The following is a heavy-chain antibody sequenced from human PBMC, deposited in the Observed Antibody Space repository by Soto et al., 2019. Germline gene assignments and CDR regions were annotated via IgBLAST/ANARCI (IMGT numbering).Heavy chain of an antibody. V-gene: IGHV3-49*04. Sequence: GGSLRLSCSVSGFTIGDYSVNWARQTPGKGLEWVGFIRSKAYGGTPEYAASVKDRFSISRDDYKTIAYRQMNSLKTEDTAVYYCGRSFLSGHAYWGQGTLVTVSS. CDR1: GFTIGDYS. D-gene: IGHD3-3*01. CDR2: IRSKAYGGTP. J-gene: IGHJ4*02. CDR3: GRSFLSGHAY.